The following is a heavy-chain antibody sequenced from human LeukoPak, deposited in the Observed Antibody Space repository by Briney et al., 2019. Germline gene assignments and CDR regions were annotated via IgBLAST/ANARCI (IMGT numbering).Heavy chain of an antibody. CDR2: IKQDGSEK. CDR1: GFTFSSYW. Sequence: GGSLTLSCAASGFTFSSYWMSWVRQAPGKGLEWVANIKQDGSEKYYVDSVKGRFTISRDNAKNSLYLQMNSLRVEDTAVYYCARDRVSGSGSIDYWGQGTLVTVSS. J-gene: IGHJ4*02. V-gene: IGHV3-7*01. CDR3: ARDRVSGSGSIDY. D-gene: IGHD3-10*01.